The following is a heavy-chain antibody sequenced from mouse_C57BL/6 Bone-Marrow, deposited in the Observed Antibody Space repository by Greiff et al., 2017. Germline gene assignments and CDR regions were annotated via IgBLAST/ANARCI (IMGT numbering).Heavy chain of an antibody. CDR2: ISSGGSYT. CDR1: GFTFSSYG. D-gene: IGHD1-1*01. V-gene: IGHV5-6*01. Sequence: EVNVVESGGDLVKPGGSLKLSCAASGFTFSSYGMSWVRQTPDKRLEWVATISSGGSYTYYPDSVKGRFTISRDNAKNTLYLQMSSLKSEDTAMYYCARHGDYYGSSYWYFDVWGTETTVTVSS. CDR3: ARHGDYYGSSYWYFDV. J-gene: IGHJ1*03.